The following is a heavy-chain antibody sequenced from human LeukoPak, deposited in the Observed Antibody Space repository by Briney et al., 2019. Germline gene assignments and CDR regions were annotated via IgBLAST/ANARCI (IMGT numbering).Heavy chain of an antibody. Sequence: PSETLSLTCTVSGGSISSSSYYWGWIRQLPGKGLEWIGSIYYSGSTYYNPSLKSRVTISVDTSKNQFSLKLSSVTAADTAVYYCARRSRERFLEWRPGVWVIWGQGTMVTVSS. CDR2: IYYSGST. D-gene: IGHD3-3*01. CDR1: GGSISSSSYY. J-gene: IGHJ3*02. V-gene: IGHV4-39*01. CDR3: ARRSRERFLEWRPGVWVI.